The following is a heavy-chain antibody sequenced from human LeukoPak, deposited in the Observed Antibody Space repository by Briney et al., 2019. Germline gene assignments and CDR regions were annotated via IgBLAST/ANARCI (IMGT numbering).Heavy chain of an antibody. CDR1: GFTVSSNY. J-gene: IGHJ6*02. V-gene: IGHV3-53*01. Sequence: GGSLRLSCAASGFTVSSNYMSWVRQAPGKGLEWVSILYAGGTAYYADSVKGRFTTSRDNSKNMVFLQMNSLRAEDTAIYFCARGEYYSYSGMDVWGQGTTVTVAS. CDR3: ARGEYYSYSGMDV. CDR2: LYAGGTA. D-gene: IGHD2/OR15-2a*01.